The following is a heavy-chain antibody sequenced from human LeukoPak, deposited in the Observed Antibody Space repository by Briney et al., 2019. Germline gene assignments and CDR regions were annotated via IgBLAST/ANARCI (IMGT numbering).Heavy chain of an antibody. CDR1: GGSISSSNW. Sequence: SETLSLTCAVSGGSISSSNWWSWVRQPPGKGLEWIGEIYHSGSTNYNPSLKSRVTISIDKSKNQLFLNLSSVTAADTAVYFCARDPYCTGGSCYHRFDYWGQGTLVTVSS. D-gene: IGHD2-15*01. CDR2: IYHSGST. J-gene: IGHJ4*02. CDR3: ARDPYCTGGSCYHRFDY. V-gene: IGHV4-4*02.